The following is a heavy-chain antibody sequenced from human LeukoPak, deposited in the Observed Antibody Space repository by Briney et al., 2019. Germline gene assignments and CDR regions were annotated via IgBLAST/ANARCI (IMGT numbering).Heavy chain of an antibody. CDR1: GGSISSYY. CDR3: ARGAWKFDF. V-gene: IGHV4-59*01. D-gene: IGHD1-1*01. CDR2: VYYSGST. Sequence: PSETLSLTCSVSGGSISSYYWSWIRQPPGKGLEWIGYVYYSGSTNYNPSLKSRVTISIDTSKNQFSLKLSSVTAADTAVYYCARGAWKFDFWGQGTLVTVSS. J-gene: IGHJ4*02.